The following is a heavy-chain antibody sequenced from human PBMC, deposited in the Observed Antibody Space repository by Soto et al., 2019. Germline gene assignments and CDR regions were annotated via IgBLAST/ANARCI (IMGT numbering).Heavy chain of an antibody. D-gene: IGHD1-1*01. CDR2: ISAHNGNT. V-gene: IGHV1-18*01. J-gene: IGHJ4*02. CDR3: ARGRYGDY. CDR1: GYTFTSYG. Sequence: QVHLVQSEAEVKKPGASVKVACKGSGYTFTSYGITCVRQAPGQGLEWMGWISAHNGNTDYAQKLQGRVTVTRDTSTSTAYMELRSLRSDDTPVYYCARGRYGDYWGQGALVTVSS.